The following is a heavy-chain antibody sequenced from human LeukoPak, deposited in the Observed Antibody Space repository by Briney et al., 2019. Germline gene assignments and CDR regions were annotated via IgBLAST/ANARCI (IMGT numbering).Heavy chain of an antibody. CDR2: MNPNSGNT. J-gene: IGHJ6*03. V-gene: IGHV1-8*03. Sequence: ASVKVSCKASGHTFTSYDINWVRQATGQGLEWMGWMNPNSGNTGYAQKFQGRVTITRNTSISTAYMELSSLRSEDTAVYYCARTTEGYCSSASCFGFSYSYYMDVWGKGTTVTISS. CDR3: ARTTEGYCSSASCFGFSYSYYMDV. CDR1: GHTFTSYD. D-gene: IGHD2-2*01.